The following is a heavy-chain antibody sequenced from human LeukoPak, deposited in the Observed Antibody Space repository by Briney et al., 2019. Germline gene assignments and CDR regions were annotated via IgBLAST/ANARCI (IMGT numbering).Heavy chain of an antibody. D-gene: IGHD6-25*01. J-gene: IGHJ6*04. CDR3: ARDGSSSGGMDV. V-gene: IGHV1-2*06. CDR1: GYTFTNYY. Sequence: GASVKVSCKASGYTFTNYYMHWVRQAPGQGFEWMGRINPNSGGTNYAQEFQGRVTMTRDTSSSTAYMDLSRLRSDDTAVYYCARDGSSSGGMDVWGKGTTVTVSS. CDR2: INPNSGGT.